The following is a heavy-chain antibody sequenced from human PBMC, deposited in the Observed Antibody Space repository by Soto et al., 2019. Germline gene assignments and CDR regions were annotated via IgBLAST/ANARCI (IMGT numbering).Heavy chain of an antibody. Sequence: GGSLRLSCTVSGFAFNNYGINWVRQAPGKGLEWVAVIWYDGSNKYYADSVKGRFTISRDNSKNTLYLQMNSLRAEDTAVYYCSKGRMLSSTSCPFDYWVQGTLVTVSS. J-gene: IGHJ4*02. V-gene: IGHV3-33*06. CDR2: IWYDGSNK. CDR1: GFAFNNYG. D-gene: IGHD2-2*01. CDR3: SKGRMLSSTSCPFDY.